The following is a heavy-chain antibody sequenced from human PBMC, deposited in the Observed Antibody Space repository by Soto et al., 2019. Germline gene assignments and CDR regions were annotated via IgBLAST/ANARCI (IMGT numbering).Heavy chain of an antibody. CDR1: GASISSSSYY. V-gene: IGHV4-39*01. D-gene: IGHD2-8*01. CDR2: IYYSGST. J-gene: IGHJ3*02. Sequence: PSDTLSLTCTVTGASISSSSYYWGWIRQPPGKGLEWIGSIYYSGSTYYNPSLKSRVTISVDTSKNQFSLKLSSVTAADTAVYYCAGTRLGYCTNGVCYKGDAFDIWGQGTMVT. CDR3: AGTRLGYCTNGVCYKGDAFDI.